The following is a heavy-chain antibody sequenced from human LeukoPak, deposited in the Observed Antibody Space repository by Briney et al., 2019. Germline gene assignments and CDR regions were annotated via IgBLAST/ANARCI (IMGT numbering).Heavy chain of an antibody. CDR1: GGTFSSYA. V-gene: IGHV1-69*01. J-gene: IGHJ6*04. D-gene: IGHD5-18*01. CDR2: IIPIFGTA. Sequence: SVKVSCKASGGTFSSYAISWVRQAPRQGLEWMGGIIPIFGTANYAQKFQGRVTITADESTSTAYMELSSLRSEDTAVYYCATNRYSYYYYGMDVWGKGTTVTVSS. CDR3: ATNRYSYYYYGMDV.